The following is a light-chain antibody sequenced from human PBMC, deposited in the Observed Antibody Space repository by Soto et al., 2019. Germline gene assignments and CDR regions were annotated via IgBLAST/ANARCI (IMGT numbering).Light chain of an antibody. V-gene: IGKV1-5*03. J-gene: IGKJ4*01. CDR1: QSISSY. CDR2: RAS. CDR3: QQYSTYPLT. Sequence: DIQMTQSPSSLSASVGDRVTITCRASQSISSYLNWYQQKPGKAPKLLIYRASALQSGVPSRFSGSGSGTEFTLTIDSLQPDDFATFYCQQYSTYPLTFGGGTKVDI.